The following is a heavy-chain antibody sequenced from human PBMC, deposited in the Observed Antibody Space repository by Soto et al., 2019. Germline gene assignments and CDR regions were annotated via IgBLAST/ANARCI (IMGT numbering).Heavy chain of an antibody. CDR3: AKEVYSSSWQPSDY. CDR2: ISYDGSNK. Sequence: ESGGGVVQPGRSLRLSCAASGFTFSSYGMHWVRQAPGKGLEWVAVISYDGSNKYYADSVKGRFTISRDNSKNTLYLQMNSLRAEDTAVYYCAKEVYSSSWQPSDYWGQGTLVTVSS. D-gene: IGHD6-13*01. J-gene: IGHJ4*02. V-gene: IGHV3-30*18. CDR1: GFTFSSYG.